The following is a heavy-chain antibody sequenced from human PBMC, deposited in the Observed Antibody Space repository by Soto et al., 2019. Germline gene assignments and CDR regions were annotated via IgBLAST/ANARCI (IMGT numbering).Heavy chain of an antibody. J-gene: IGHJ4*02. CDR2: ISYDGSNK. CDR3: ARDRPLNYYDSIGLFDY. V-gene: IGHV3-30-3*01. Sequence: GGSLRLSCAASGFTFSSYAMHWVRQAPGKGLEWVAVISYDGSNKYYADSVKGRFTISRDNSKNTLYLQMNSLRAEDTAVYYCARDRPLNYYDSIGLFDYGGPGTLVTVSS. D-gene: IGHD3-22*01. CDR1: GFTFSSYA.